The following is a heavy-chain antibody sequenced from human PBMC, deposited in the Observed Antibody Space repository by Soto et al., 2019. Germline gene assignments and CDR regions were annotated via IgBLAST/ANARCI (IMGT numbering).Heavy chain of an antibody. V-gene: IGHV1-69*12. CDR3: AIAVGGYSYGSADAFDI. CDR2: IIPIFGTA. J-gene: IGHJ3*02. CDR1: GGTFSSYA. D-gene: IGHD5-18*01. Sequence: QVQLVQSGAEVKKPGSSVKVSCKASGGTFSSYAISWVRQAPGQGLEWMGGIIPIFGTANYAQKFQGRVTITADESTGTAYMELGSLRSEDTAVYYCAIAVGGYSYGSADAFDIWGQGTMVTVSS.